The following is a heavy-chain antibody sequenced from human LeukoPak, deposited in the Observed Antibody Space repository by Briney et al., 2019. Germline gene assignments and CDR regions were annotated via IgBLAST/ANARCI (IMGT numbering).Heavy chain of an antibody. D-gene: IGHD3-22*01. CDR1: GFTFSSYS. V-gene: IGHV3-21*01. J-gene: IGHJ3*01. CDR3: ARGDYSDNSGSFNDAFDV. Sequence: GGSLRLSCAASGFTFSSYSMNWVRQAPGKGLEWVSSISSSSSYIYYADSVKGRFTISRDNAKNSLYLQMNSLRAEDTAVYYRARGDYSDNSGSFNDAFDVWGQGTVVTVSS. CDR2: ISSSSSYI.